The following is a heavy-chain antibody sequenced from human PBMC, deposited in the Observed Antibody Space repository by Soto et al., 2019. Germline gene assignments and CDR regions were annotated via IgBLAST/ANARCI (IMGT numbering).Heavy chain of an antibody. CDR3: TRLIYDSRLNYFYFDL. V-gene: IGHV4-4*02. J-gene: IGHJ4*02. CDR1: GGSISGRNW. CDR2: VFHSGDT. Sequence: QVHLQESGPGLVKPSGTLSLTCVVSGGSISGRNWWSWVRQAPGKGLEWIGEVFHSGDTTYSPSLRSRVTISVVKSKNHFSLNLHSVTAADTAVYYCTRLIYDSRLNYFYFDLWGQGALVTVYS. D-gene: IGHD3-22*01.